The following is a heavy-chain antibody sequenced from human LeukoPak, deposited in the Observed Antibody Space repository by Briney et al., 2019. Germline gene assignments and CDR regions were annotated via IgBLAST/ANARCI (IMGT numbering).Heavy chain of an antibody. D-gene: IGHD2-2*01. J-gene: IGHJ6*02. CDR3: ARVSRYCSSTSCYLKDGMDV. CDR2: IYTSGST. Sequence: SETLSLTCTVSGGSISSYYWSWIRQPAGKGLEWIGRIYTSGSTNYNPSLKSRVTISVDTSKNQFSLKLSSVTAADTAVYYCARVSRYCSSTSCYLKDGMDVWGQGTTVTVSS. CDR1: GGSISSYY. V-gene: IGHV4-4*07.